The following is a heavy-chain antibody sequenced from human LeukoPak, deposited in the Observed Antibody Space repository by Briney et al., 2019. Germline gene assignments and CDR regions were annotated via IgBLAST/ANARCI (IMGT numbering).Heavy chain of an antibody. V-gene: IGHV3-11*01. CDR3: AREGSSVLMVYLPDY. J-gene: IGHJ4*02. Sequence: GGSLRLSCAASGFTFSDYYMSWIRQAPGKGLEWVSYISSSGSTIYYADSVKGRFTISRDNAKNSLYLQMNSLRAEDTAVYYCAREGSSVLMVYLPDYWGQGTLVTVSS. D-gene: IGHD2-8*01. CDR2: ISSSGSTI. CDR1: GFTFSDYY.